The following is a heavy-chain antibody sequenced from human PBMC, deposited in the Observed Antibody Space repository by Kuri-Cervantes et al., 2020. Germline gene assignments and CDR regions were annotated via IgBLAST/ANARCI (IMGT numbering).Heavy chain of an antibody. J-gene: IGHJ5*02. CDR3: ATGLDPYKTGP. V-gene: IGHV4-34*01. D-gene: IGHD5-24*01. CDR1: SGSFNDYY. CDR2: VGPEGT. Sequence: SETLSLTCAAHSGSFNDYYWSWIRQSPGKGLEWIGEVGPEGTHYNPSLRSRVSISIDTSRNQFSLTLTSVTAADRAVYYCATGLDPYKTGPWGQGTLVTVSS.